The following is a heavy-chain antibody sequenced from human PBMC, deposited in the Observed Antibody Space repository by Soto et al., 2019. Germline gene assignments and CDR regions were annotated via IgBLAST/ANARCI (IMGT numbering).Heavy chain of an antibody. CDR1: GYTFTSYA. V-gene: IGHV1-3*01. CDR3: ARDKLFTIFGVVITSNWFDP. Sequence: VASVKVSCKASGYTFTSYAMHWVRQAPGQRLEWMGWINAGNGNTKYSQKFQGRVTITRDTSASTAYMELSSLRSEDTAVYYCARDKLFTIFGVVITSNWFDPWGQGTLVTVSS. J-gene: IGHJ5*02. CDR2: INAGNGNT. D-gene: IGHD3-3*01.